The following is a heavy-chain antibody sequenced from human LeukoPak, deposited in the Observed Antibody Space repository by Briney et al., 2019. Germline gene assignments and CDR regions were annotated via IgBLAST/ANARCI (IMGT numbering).Heavy chain of an antibody. CDR3: AREVGARGNDWFDP. CDR2: INPSGGST. J-gene: IGHJ5*02. CDR1: GYAFTSYY. Sequence: ASVKVSCKASGYAFTSYYMHWVRQAPGQGLEWMGIINPSGGSTTYAQKFQGRVTLTSDTSTSTVYMDLSGLRFDDTAVYYCAREVGARGNDWFDPWGHGTLVTVSS. D-gene: IGHD1-26*01. V-gene: IGHV1-46*01.